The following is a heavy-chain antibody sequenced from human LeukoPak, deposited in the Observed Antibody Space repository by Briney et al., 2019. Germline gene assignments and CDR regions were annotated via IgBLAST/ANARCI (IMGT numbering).Heavy chain of an antibody. CDR1: GFTFSSSA. CDR2: ISGSGSGGST. V-gene: IGHV3-23*01. J-gene: IGHJ4*02. CDR3: AKSGYNRFDY. Sequence: GGSLRLSCAASGFTFSSSAMSWVRQAPGKGLEWVSSISGSGSGGSTYYADSVKDRFTISRDNSKNTLYLQMNSLRAEDTAVYYCAKSGYNRFDYWGQGTLVTVSS. D-gene: IGHD5-24*01.